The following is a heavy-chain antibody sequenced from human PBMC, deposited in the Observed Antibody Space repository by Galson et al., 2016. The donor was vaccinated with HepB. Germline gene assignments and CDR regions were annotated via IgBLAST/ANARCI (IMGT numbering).Heavy chain of an antibody. CDR2: IYHSGST. V-gene: IGHV4-4*02. CDR1: GDSINSRNW. CDR3: ARNYSSPWSRHLDS. Sequence: ETLSLTCVVSGDSINSRNWWSWVRQPPGMGLEWIGEIYHSGSTNYSPSLKSRVTISVDKSKNQFSLRLTSVTAADTAVYYCARNYSSPWSRHLDSWGQGILVTVSS. J-gene: IGHJ4*02. D-gene: IGHD6-13*01.